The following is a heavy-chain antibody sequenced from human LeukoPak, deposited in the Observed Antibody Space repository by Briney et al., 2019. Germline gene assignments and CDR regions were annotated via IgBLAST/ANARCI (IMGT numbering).Heavy chain of an antibody. CDR3: AKKQESDVIDY. V-gene: IGHV4-34*01. CDR1: GVSFSGYY. Sequence: PSETLPLNCAVYGVSFSGYYWNWIRQPPGKGLEWIGEINHSGGTNYNPSLKSRVTISVDTSKNQLSLKLSSVTAADTAVYYCAKKQESDVIDYWGQGTLVTVSS. CDR2: INHSGGT. J-gene: IGHJ4*02.